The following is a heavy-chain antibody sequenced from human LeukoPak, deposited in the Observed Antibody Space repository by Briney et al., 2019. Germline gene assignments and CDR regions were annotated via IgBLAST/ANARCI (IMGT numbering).Heavy chain of an antibody. V-gene: IGHV3-23*01. Sequence: GGSLRLSCSASGFTFSSYAMNWVRQAPGKGLEWVSTISTSGDNTYYADSVKGRFTISRDNSKNTLYLQMGSLRAEDTAVYYCAPDPNKWLRNYWGQGTLVTVSS. D-gene: IGHD5-12*01. J-gene: IGHJ4*02. CDR2: ISTSGDNT. CDR3: APDPNKWLRNY. CDR1: GFTFSSYA.